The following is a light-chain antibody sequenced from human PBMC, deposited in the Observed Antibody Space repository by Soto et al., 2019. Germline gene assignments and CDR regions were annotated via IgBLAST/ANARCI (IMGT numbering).Light chain of an antibody. J-gene: IGKJ2*01. CDR2: GAS. V-gene: IGKV3-15*01. CDR1: QSVSSN. Sequence: EIVMTQSPATLSVAPEERATLSCRASQSVSSNLAWYQQKPGQAPRLLIYGASTRATGIPARFSGSGSGTEFTLTISSLQSEDFAVYYCQQYINWPPMYTFGQGTKLEIK. CDR3: QQYINWPPMYT.